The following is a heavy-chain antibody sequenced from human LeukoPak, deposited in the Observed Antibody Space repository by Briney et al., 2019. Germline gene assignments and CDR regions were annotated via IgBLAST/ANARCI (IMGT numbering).Heavy chain of an antibody. CDR2: IYYSGST. CDR3: ARHGAPMVRGVIKARYFDY. V-gene: IGHV4-59*08. D-gene: IGHD3-10*01. CDR1: GGSISSYY. J-gene: IGHJ4*02. Sequence: SETLSLTCTVSGGSISSYYWSWIRQPPGKGLEWIGYIYYSGSTNYNPSLKSRVTISVDTSKNQFSLKLSSVTAADTAVYYCARHGAPMVRGVIKARYFDYWGQGTLVTVSS.